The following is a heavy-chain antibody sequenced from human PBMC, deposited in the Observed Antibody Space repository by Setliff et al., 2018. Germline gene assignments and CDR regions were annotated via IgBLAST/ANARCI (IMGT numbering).Heavy chain of an antibody. D-gene: IGHD3-3*01. Sequence: SETLSLTCTVSGGSISSSSYYWGWIRQPPGKGLEWIGNIYYSGSTYYNPSLKSRVTISVDTSKNQFSLKLSSVTAADTAAYYCARRATYYNFWSGYYDYWGQGTLVTVSS. J-gene: IGHJ4*02. CDR2: IYYSGST. CDR1: GGSISSSSYY. V-gene: IGHV4-39*07. CDR3: ARRATYYNFWSGYYDY.